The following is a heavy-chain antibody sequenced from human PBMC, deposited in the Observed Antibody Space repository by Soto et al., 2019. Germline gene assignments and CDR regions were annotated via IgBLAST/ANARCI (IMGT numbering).Heavy chain of an antibody. V-gene: IGHV3-7*01. CDR3: MRDVLSETT. CDR2: LKPDGSEK. J-gene: IGHJ4*02. Sequence: LRLSCAASGFTFSKSWMTWVRQAPGEGLEWVANLKPDGSEKYYVDSVKGRFTISRDNAENSLYLQMNSLRLEDTAVYYCMRDVLSETTWGQGTLVTVSS. CDR1: GFTFSKSW. D-gene: IGHD1-7*01.